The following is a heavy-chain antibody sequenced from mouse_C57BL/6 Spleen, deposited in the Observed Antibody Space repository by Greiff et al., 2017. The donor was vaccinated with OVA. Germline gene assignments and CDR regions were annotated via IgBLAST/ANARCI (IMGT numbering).Heavy chain of an antibody. J-gene: IGHJ1*03. CDR1: GYSITSGYY. V-gene: IGHV3-6*01. CDR2: ISYDGSN. Sequence: VQLKESGPGLVKPSQSLSLTCSVTGYSITSGYYWNWIRQFPGNKLEWMGYISYDGSNNYNPSLKNRISITRDTSKNQFFLKLNSVTTEDTATYYCARRVREYFDVWGTGTTVTVSS. D-gene: IGHD2-14*01. CDR3: ARRVREYFDV.